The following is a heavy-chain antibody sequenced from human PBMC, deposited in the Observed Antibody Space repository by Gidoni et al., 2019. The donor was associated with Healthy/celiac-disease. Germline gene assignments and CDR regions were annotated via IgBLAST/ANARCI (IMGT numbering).Heavy chain of an antibody. CDR2: IYPGDSDT. Sequence: EVQLVQSGAEVKKPGESLKISCTGSGSSFTSYCIGWVRQMPGKGLEWMGIIYPGDSDTRYSPAFQGQVTISADKSISTAYLQWSSLKASDTAMYYCARFFFGDDGAVAGTSWFDPWGQGTLVTVSS. D-gene: IGHD6-19*01. V-gene: IGHV5-51*01. CDR3: ARFFFGDDGAVAGTSWFDP. CDR1: GSSFTSYC. J-gene: IGHJ5*02.